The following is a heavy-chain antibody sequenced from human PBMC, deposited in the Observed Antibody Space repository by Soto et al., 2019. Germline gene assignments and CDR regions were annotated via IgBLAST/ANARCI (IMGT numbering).Heavy chain of an antibody. Sequence: EVQMVESGGGLVKPGGSLRLSCAASGFTFSSYTMNWVRQAPGKGLEWVSSISSNSRYIFYANPVKGRFTIARDNAKNSLYLQMNRLRAEDAAVYYCARDPRVTNDGVVTKGGYYYNYMDVWGKGTTVTVSS. J-gene: IGHJ6*03. V-gene: IGHV3-21*01. CDR2: ISSNSRYI. CDR3: ARDPRVTNDGVVTKGGYYYNYMDV. D-gene: IGHD3-10*01. CDR1: GFTFSSYT.